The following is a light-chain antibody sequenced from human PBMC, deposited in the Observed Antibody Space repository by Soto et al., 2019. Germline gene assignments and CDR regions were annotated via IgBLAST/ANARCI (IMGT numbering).Light chain of an antibody. CDR3: QQYKDWFSIS. CDR1: QSVSSK. Sequence: EIVLTQSPATLSVSPGERATLSCRASQSVSSKLAWYQQRPGQSPRLLIYGASTRATDIPARFSGSGSGTEFTLTITSLQSEDSAVYYCQQYKDWFSISFGQGTRLEIK. V-gene: IGKV3-15*01. J-gene: IGKJ5*01. CDR2: GAS.